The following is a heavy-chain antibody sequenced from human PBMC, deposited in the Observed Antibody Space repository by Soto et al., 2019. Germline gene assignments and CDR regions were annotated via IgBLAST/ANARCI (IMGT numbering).Heavy chain of an antibody. D-gene: IGHD3-10*01. CDR3: ARSDPAYAYGLNV. J-gene: IGHJ6*02. CDR2: IYSGGGK. CDR1: GFTVTAHY. Sequence: GGSLRLSCAASGFTVTAHYVAWVRQAPGRGLEWVSLIYSGGGKYYADSVKGRFTISRHTSEKTFYLQMNSLRSEDTAVYYCARSDPAYAYGLNVWGQGTTVTVSS. V-gene: IGHV3-53*01.